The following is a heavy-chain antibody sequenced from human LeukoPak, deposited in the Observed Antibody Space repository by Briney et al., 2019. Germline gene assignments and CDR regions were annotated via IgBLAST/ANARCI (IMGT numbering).Heavy chain of an antibody. CDR2: INHSGST. CDR3: ARVAGVRRVKRGWYFDY. V-gene: IGHV4-34*01. J-gene: IGHJ4*02. D-gene: IGHD3-10*01. CDR1: GGSFSGYS. Sequence: PSETLSLTCAVSGGSFSGYSWSWNRQPPGKGLEWIGEINHSGSTNYSPSLKSRVTISVDTSKNQFSLKLSSVTAADTAVYYCARVAGVRRVKRGWYFDYWGQGTQVTVSS.